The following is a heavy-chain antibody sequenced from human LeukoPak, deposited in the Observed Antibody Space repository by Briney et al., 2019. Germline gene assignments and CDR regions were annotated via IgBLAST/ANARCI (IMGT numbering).Heavy chain of an antibody. Sequence: GGSLLLSCAASGFTFSGYDIHWVRQAPGRGLEWVAVISNDGNSEFYAESVKGRFTMSRDNSKNTLNLQMNSLRAEDTAVYYCARGGGTYSSSWYDYWGQGTLVTVSS. CDR2: ISNDGNSE. CDR3: ARGGGTYSSSWYDY. V-gene: IGHV3-30-3*01. D-gene: IGHD6-13*01. CDR1: GFTFSGYD. J-gene: IGHJ4*02.